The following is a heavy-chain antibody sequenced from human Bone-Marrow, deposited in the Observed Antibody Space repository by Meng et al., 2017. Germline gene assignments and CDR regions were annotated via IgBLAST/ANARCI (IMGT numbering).Heavy chain of an antibody. Sequence: QRHLQELGPGRVQASQTLSPTCIVSGGSISSGNHYWSWIRQHPGKGLEYIGYIYYSGGTYYNPSLKSRVIISVDTSKNQFSLRLNSVTAADTAVYYCASLYGDSSVWYLDLWGRGTLVTVSS. CDR3: ASLYGDSSVWYLDL. CDR1: GGSISSGNHY. V-gene: IGHV4-31*03. D-gene: IGHD4-17*01. CDR2: IYYSGGT. J-gene: IGHJ2*01.